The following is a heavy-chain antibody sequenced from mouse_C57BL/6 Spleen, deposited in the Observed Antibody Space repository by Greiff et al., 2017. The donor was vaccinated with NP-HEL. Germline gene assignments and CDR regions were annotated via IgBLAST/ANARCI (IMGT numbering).Heavy chain of an antibody. V-gene: IGHV5-17*01. Sequence: EVKVVESGGGLVKPGGSLKLSCAASGFTFSDYGMHWVRQAPEKGLEWVAYISSGSSTIYYADTVKGRFTISRDNAKNTLFLQMTSLRSEDTAMYYCARQRGRGSSPWFAYWGQGTLVTVSA. CDR1: GFTFSDYG. D-gene: IGHD1-1*01. CDR2: ISSGSSTI. J-gene: IGHJ3*01. CDR3: ARQRGRGSSPWFAY.